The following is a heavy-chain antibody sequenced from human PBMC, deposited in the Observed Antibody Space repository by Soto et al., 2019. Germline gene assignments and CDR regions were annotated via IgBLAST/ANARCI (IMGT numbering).Heavy chain of an antibody. CDR3: ARQSEYYYASGRAAPLYGMDV. V-gene: IGHV4-39*01. D-gene: IGHD3-10*01. J-gene: IGHJ6*02. CDR1: GGSISSISSY. Sequence: QLQLQESGPGLVKPSETLSLTCTVSGGSISSISSYWGWIRQPPGKGLEWIGNVYYSGSTYSNPSLKSRLTISAAPSKNHFSLKLSSVTAADTAVYFCARQSEYYYASGRAAPLYGMDVWGQGTTVTVSS. CDR2: VYYSGST.